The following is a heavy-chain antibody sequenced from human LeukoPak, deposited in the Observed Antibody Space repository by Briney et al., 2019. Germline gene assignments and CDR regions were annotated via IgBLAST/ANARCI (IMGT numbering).Heavy chain of an antibody. Sequence: SVKVSCKASGGTFSSYAISWVRQAPGQGLEWMGGIIPIFGTANYAQKFQGRVTMTRDTSTSTVYMELSSLRSEDTAVYYCTRGVRYYYDSSGSAVDYYYYMDVWGKGTTVTISS. V-gene: IGHV1-69*05. J-gene: IGHJ6*03. CDR2: IIPIFGTA. CDR3: TRGVRYYYDSSGSAVDYYYYMDV. D-gene: IGHD3-22*01. CDR1: GGTFSSYA.